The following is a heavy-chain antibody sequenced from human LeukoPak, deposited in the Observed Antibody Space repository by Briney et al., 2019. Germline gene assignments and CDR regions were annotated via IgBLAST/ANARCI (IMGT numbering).Heavy chain of an antibody. Sequence: QPGGSLKLSCAASGFTFSVSAIYWVRQAPGKGLEWVSAISGSGGSTYYADSVKGRFTISRDNSKNTLYLQMNSLRAEDTALYYCAKDLDNFVEAFDIWGQGTMVTVSS. CDR3: AKDLDNFVEAFDI. V-gene: IGHV3-23*01. CDR2: ISGSGGST. CDR1: GFTFSVSA. D-gene: IGHD1-1*01. J-gene: IGHJ3*02.